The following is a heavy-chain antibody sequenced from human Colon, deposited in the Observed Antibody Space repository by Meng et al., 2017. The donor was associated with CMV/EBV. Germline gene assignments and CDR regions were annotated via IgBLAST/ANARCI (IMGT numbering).Heavy chain of an antibody. CDR2: INSDGSSK. V-gene: IGHV3-74*03. Sequence: GESLKISCAASGFTFSSYWMHWVRQAPGKGLVWVSRINSDGSSKTYADSVKGRFTISRDNAKNTLYLQMNSLRAEDTAVYYCARDPEQLVGGDYYFDYWGQGTLVTVCS. D-gene: IGHD6-6*01. J-gene: IGHJ4*02. CDR1: GFTFSSYW. CDR3: ARDPEQLVGGDYYFDY.